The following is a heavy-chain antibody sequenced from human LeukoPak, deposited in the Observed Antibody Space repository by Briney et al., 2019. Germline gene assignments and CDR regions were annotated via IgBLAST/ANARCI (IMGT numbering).Heavy chain of an antibody. J-gene: IGHJ4*02. V-gene: IGHV3-23*01. Sequence: QPGGSLRLSCAASGFTFSAYAMSWVRQAPGKGLEWVSSISGNGGSTYYADSVKGRFTFSRDNSKSTLYLQMNSLRGEDTAVYYCATYDYSDYALDYWGQGALVTVSS. CDR2: ISGNGGST. D-gene: IGHD4-11*01. CDR3: ATYDYSDYALDY. CDR1: GFTFSAYA.